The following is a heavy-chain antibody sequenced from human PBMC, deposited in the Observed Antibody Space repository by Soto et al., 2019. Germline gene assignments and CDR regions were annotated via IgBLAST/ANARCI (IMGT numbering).Heavy chain of an antibody. J-gene: IGHJ4*02. CDR1: GGSISSSSYY. CDR2: ISYSGST. V-gene: IGHV4-39*01. CDR3: ARLYESRYCSAGSCIDY. Sequence: QLQLQESGLGLVKPSETLSLTCTVSGGSISSSSYYWGWIRQPPGKGLEWTGSISYSGSTYYNPSLKSRVTISVDTSKNQFSLKLSSVTAADTAVYFCARLYESRYCSAGSCIDYWGQGTLVTVSS. D-gene: IGHD2-15*01.